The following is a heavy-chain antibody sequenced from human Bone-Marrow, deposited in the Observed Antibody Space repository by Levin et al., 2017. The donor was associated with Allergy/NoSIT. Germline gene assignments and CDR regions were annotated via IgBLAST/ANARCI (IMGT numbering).Heavy chain of an antibody. CDR1: GFTFDHYA. V-gene: IGHV3-9*01. J-gene: IGHJ4*02. CDR3: VKGHVAVIDYYFQY. CDR2: ITWDSDRI. D-gene: IGHD2-21*01. Sequence: GGSLRLSCVTSGFTFDHYAMHWVRQAPGKGLEWVSTITWDSDRIHYADSVKGRFTISRDNAKNSLFLQMNSLRAEDTAFYYCVKGHVAVIDYYFQYWGQGTLVTVSS.